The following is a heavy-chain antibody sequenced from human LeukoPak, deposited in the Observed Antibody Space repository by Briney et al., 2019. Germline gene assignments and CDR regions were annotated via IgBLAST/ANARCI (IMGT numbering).Heavy chain of an antibody. J-gene: IGHJ4*02. CDR2: ISSSGRT. V-gene: IGHV4-4*08. CDR3: ARDISGGSHFDY. D-gene: IGHD2-15*01. Sequence: SETLSLTCAVYGGSFSGYYWSWIRQTPGKGLEWIGYISSSGRTKYNPSLKSRVTISVDTSKNQFSLKLSSVTAADTAVYYCARDISGGSHFDYRGQGTLVTVSS. CDR1: GGSFSGYY.